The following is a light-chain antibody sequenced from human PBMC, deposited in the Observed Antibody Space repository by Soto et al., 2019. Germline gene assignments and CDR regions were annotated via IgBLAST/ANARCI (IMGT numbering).Light chain of an antibody. CDR1: STKLGWNY. Sequence: QSVLTQPPSVSAAPDQKVPFSCPASSTKLGWNYVAWYQQLPGTAPKLLIYDNNQRPSGIPDRFSGSKSGTSATLGITGLQTGDEADYYCGTWDNSLSVEYVFGTGTKVTVL. CDR3: GTWDNSLSVEYV. CDR2: DNN. V-gene: IGLV1-51*01. J-gene: IGLJ1*01.